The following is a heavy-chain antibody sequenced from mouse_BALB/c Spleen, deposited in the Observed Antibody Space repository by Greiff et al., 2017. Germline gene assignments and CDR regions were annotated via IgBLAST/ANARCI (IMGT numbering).Heavy chain of an antibody. D-gene: IGHD2-1*01. CDR2: ISSGGST. CDR1: GFTFSSYA. Sequence: DVTLVESGGGLVKPGGSLKLSCAASGFTFSSYAMSWVRQTPEKRLEWVASISSGGSTYYPDSVKGRFTISRDNARNILYLQMSSLRSEDTAMYYCARGGNYFYYYAMDYWGQGTSVTVSS. V-gene: IGHV5-6-5*01. J-gene: IGHJ4*01. CDR3: ARGGNYFYYYAMDY.